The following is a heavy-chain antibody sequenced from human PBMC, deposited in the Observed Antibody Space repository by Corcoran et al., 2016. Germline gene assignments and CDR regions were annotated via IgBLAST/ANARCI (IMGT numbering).Heavy chain of an antibody. V-gene: IGHV3-7*03. J-gene: IGHJ6*02. CDR2: IKQDGGEK. Sequence: EVQLVESGGGLVQPGGSLRLSCAASGFTFSGYWMSWVRPAPGKGLEWVANIKQDGGEKYYVDSGRGRFTISRDNAKNSLYLQMKSLRAEDAALYYWARYNGWSCSTTSCHYYYYGMDVWGQGTTVTVSS. D-gene: IGHD2-2*01. CDR3: ARYNGWSCSTTSCHYYYYGMDV. CDR1: GFTFSGYW.